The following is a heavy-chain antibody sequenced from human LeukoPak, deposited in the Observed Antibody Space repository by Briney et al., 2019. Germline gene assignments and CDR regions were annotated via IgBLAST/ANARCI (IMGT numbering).Heavy chain of an antibody. CDR2: ISGSGGST. J-gene: IGHJ4*02. V-gene: IGHV3-23*01. CDR3: AKDWTTVVTPDYFDY. D-gene: IGHD4-23*01. Sequence: GGSLRLSCAASGFTFSSYAMSWVRQAPGEGLEWVSAISGSGGSTYYADSVKGRFTISRDNSKNTLYLQMNSLRAEDTAVYYCAKDWTTVVTPDYFDYWGQGTLVTVSS. CDR1: GFTFSSYA.